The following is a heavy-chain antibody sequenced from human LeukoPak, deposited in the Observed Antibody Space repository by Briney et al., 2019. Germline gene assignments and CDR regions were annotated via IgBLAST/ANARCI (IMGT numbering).Heavy chain of an antibody. CDR1: GYSFSSHG. CDR2: ISIYSGNT. D-gene: IGHD4-17*01. J-gene: IGHJ4*02. V-gene: IGHV1-18*01. CDR3: SRSVDYALDY. Sequence: GASVKVSGKASGYSFSSHGISWVRKAPGQGLEGMGWISIYSGNTNYAQKFQGRVTMTTDTSTTTVYMEVRSLRFDDAAVYYCSRSVDYALDYWGQGTLVTVSS.